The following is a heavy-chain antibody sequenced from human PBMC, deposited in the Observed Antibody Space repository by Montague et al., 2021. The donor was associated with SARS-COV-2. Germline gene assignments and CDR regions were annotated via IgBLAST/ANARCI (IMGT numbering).Heavy chain of an antibody. CDR1: ADSISNYY. Sequence: SETLSLTCIVSADSISNYYWTWIRQPPGEGLQWIGYIYYTGSTKYNPSFKSRVTMSIDTSKNQFSLKLSSVSAADTGVYYCARWDPQTLTMIGLRGKSASDYWSQGTLVTVSS. J-gene: IGHJ4*02. CDR3: ARWDPQTLTMIGLRGKSASDY. CDR2: IYYTGST. V-gene: IGHV4-59*12. D-gene: IGHD4-23*01.